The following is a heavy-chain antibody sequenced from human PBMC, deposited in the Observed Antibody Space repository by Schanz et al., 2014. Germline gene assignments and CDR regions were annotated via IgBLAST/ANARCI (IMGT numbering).Heavy chain of an antibody. D-gene: IGHD3-10*01. CDR1: GFNFNNFA. Sequence: EVQLVQSGGGLVQPGGSLRLSCAASGFNFNNFAMTWVRQAPGKGLEWVIVISGSGGSTYYADSVRGRFTMSRDNSKNTVHLQMSSLRAEDTAVYYCAKQHIVRGVIYLNWFDSWGQGTLVTVSS. J-gene: IGHJ5*01. V-gene: IGHV3-23*04. CDR3: AKQHIVRGVIYLNWFDS. CDR2: ISGSGGST.